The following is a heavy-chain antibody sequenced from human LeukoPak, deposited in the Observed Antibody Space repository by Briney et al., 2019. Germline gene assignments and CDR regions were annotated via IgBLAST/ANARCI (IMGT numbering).Heavy chain of an antibody. Sequence: ATVKISCKVSGYTFTDYYMHWVQQAPGKGLEWMGLVDPEDGETIYAEKFQGRVTITADTSTDTAYMELSSLRSEETAVYYCATVSPYYYDSSGYYYPLDYWGQGTLVTVSS. CDR3: ATVSPYYYDSSGYYYPLDY. CDR1: GYTFTDYY. CDR2: VDPEDGET. D-gene: IGHD3-22*01. J-gene: IGHJ4*02. V-gene: IGHV1-69-2*01.